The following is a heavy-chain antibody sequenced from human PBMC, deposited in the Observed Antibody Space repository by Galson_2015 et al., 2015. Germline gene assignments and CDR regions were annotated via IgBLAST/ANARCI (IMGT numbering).Heavy chain of an antibody. J-gene: IGHJ6*02. CDR2: IWYDGNNI. D-gene: IGHD2-15*01. CDR1: GFTFSSYG. Sequence: SLRLSCAASGFTFSSYGMHWVHQAPGKGLEWVAVIWYDGNNINYADSVKGRFTISRDNSKNTLYLQMNSLRAEDTAVYYCVRDRGYCSGGSCYSGGMDVWGQGTQVTVSS. V-gene: IGHV3-33*01. CDR3: VRDRGYCSGGSCYSGGMDV.